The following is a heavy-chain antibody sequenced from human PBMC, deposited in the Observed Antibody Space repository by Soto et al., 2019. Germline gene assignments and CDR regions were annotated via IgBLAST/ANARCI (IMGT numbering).Heavy chain of an antibody. J-gene: IGHJ5*02. CDR2: IIPIFGTA. CDR3: ARRYCSGGSCYRGTANWFDH. V-gene: IGHV1-69*13. CDR1: GGTFSSYA. Sequence: SVKVSCKASGGTFSSYAISWVRQAPGQGLEWMGGIIPIFGTANYAQKFQGRVTITADESTSTAYMELSSLRSEDKAVYYCARRYCSGGSCYRGTANWFDHWGQGTLVTVSS. D-gene: IGHD2-15*01.